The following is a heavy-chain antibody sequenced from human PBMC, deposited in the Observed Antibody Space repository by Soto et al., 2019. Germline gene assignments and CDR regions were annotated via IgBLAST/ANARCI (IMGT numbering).Heavy chain of an antibody. J-gene: IGHJ4*02. CDR3: ARSINCGCDCGHFDY. CDR1: GFTFSSYG. V-gene: IGHV3-33*01. CDR2: IWYDGSNK. D-gene: IGHD2-21*02. Sequence: QVQLLESGGGVVQPGRSLRLSCAASGFTFSSYGMHWVRQAPGKGLEWVAVIWYDGSNKYYADSVRGRFTISRDNSKNTLYLQMDGLSAEDTAVYYCARSINCGCDCGHFDYWGQGTLVTVSS.